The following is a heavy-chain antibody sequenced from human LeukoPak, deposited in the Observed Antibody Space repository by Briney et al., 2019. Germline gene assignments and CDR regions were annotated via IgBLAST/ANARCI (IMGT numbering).Heavy chain of an antibody. J-gene: IGHJ4*02. CDR2: INPSGGST. V-gene: IGHV1-46*01. CDR1: GYTFTSYY. Sequence: ASVKVSCKASGYTFTSYYMHWVRQAPGQGLEWMGIINPSGGSTTYAQKFQGRVTMTRDTSTSTVYMELSSLRSEDTAVYYCARDPTFYYGSGSFWYFDYWGQGTLVTVSS. D-gene: IGHD3-10*01. CDR3: ARDPTFYYGSGSFWYFDY.